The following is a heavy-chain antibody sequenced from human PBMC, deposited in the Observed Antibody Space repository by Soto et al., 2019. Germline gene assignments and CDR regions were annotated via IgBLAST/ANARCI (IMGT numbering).Heavy chain of an antibody. CDR3: ARHFDYTSGWYDSQIEY. Sequence: QLQLQESGPGLVNPSETLSLICTVSGGSIISNTYYWGWIRQAPGKELEWIGSMIHTGSTYYNPSLKSRVTMSVDTSKNQFSLSLASVTAADTAVYYCARHFDYTSGWYDSQIEYWGQGTLVTVSS. V-gene: IGHV4-39*01. D-gene: IGHD3-9*01. CDR1: GGSIISNTYY. J-gene: IGHJ4*02. CDR2: MIHTGST.